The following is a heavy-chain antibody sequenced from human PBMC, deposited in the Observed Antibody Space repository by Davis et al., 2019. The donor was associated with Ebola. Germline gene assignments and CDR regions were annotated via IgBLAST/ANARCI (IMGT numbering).Heavy chain of an antibody. CDR2: IIPLFGTT. CDR3: ARGPSVATAHYFDY. V-gene: IGHV1-69*06. D-gene: IGHD2-21*02. J-gene: IGHJ4*02. Sequence: AASVKVSCKASGNTISTYTIDWVRPAPGQGLEWMGGIIPLFGTTNYAQKFRGRVMITADKSTRIAYMELNSLTSEDTAVYYCARGPSVATAHYFDYWGQGTLVTVSS. CDR1: GNTISTYT.